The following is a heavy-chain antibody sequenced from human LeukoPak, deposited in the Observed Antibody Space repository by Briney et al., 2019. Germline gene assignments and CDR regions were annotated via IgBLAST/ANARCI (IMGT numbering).Heavy chain of an antibody. J-gene: IGHJ4*02. CDR3: ARAKYYYDSSGYCD. CDR1: GFTFDDYG. Sequence: GSLRLSCAASGFTFDDYGMSWVRQAPGKGLEWVSGINWNGGSTGYADSVKGRFTISRDNAKNSLYLQMNSLRAEDTALYYCARAKYYYDSSGYCDWGQGTLVTVSS. CDR2: INWNGGST. V-gene: IGHV3-20*04. D-gene: IGHD3-22*01.